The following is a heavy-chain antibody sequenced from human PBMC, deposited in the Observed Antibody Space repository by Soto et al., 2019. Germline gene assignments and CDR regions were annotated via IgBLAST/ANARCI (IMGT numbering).Heavy chain of an antibody. V-gene: IGHV1-3*01. Sequence: GASVKVSCKASGYTFTSYAMHWVRQAPGQRFEWMGWINAGNGNTKYSQKFQGRVTITRDTSASTAYMELSSLRSEDTAVYYCARDRIVVVPASWPWFDPWGQGTLVTVSS. CDR1: GYTFTSYA. D-gene: IGHD2-2*01. CDR2: INAGNGNT. J-gene: IGHJ5*02. CDR3: ARDRIVVVPASWPWFDP.